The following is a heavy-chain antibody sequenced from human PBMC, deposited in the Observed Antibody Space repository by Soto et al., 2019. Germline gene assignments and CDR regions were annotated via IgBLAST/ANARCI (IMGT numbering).Heavy chain of an antibody. J-gene: IGHJ6*02. Sequence: SETLSLTCTVSGGSISSYYWSWIRQPPGKGLEWIGYIYYSGSTNYNPSLKSRVTISVDTSKNQFSLKLSSVTAADTAVYYCARDLFGYCSSTSCPGYYYYGMDVWGQGTTVTVYS. D-gene: IGHD2-2*01. V-gene: IGHV4-59*01. CDR3: ARDLFGYCSSTSCPGYYYYGMDV. CDR1: GGSISSYY. CDR2: IYYSGST.